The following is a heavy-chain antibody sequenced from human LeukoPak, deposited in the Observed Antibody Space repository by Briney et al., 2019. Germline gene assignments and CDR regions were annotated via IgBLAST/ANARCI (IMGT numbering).Heavy chain of an antibody. J-gene: IGHJ4*02. CDR1: GFTFSTYG. V-gene: IGHV3-30*02. Sequence: GGSLRLSCAASGFTFSTYGMQWVRQAPGKGLEWVAFVRYDGSNTYYVDSVKGRFTISRDNSKNTLYLQMNSLRAEDTAGYYCSKIANTKKTDGKIDYWGQGTLVTVSS. CDR3: SKIANTKKTDGKIDY. CDR2: VRYDGSNT. D-gene: IGHD2-2*01.